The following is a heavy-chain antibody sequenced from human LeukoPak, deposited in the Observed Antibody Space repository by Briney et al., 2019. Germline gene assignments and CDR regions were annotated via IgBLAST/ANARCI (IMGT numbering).Heavy chain of an antibody. CDR1: GYTFTSYY. CDR3: ARAPSGYCSGGSCNLDPYFDY. CDR2: INPSGGST. Sequence: GASVKVPCKASGYTFTSYYMHWVRQAPGQGLEWMGIINPSGGSTSYAQKFQGRVTMTRDTSISTAYMELSRLRSDDTAVYYCARAPSGYCSGGSCNLDPYFDYWGQGTLVTVSS. J-gene: IGHJ4*02. V-gene: IGHV1-46*01. D-gene: IGHD2-15*01.